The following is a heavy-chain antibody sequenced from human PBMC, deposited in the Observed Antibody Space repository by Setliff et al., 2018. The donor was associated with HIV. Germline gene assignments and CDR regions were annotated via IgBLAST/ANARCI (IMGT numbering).Heavy chain of an antibody. V-gene: IGHV1-69*05. CDR3: ASSAGAVPTTAPYGDYYYYFYMDV. J-gene: IGHJ6*03. Sequence: SVKVSCKASGGIFSRFAFSWVRQAPGQGLEWMGGIIPSFGTPNYAQKFQGRVTITTDESTNTVYMELYSLTSEDTAIYYCASSAGAVPTTAPYGDYYYYFYMDVWGKGTTVTVSS. D-gene: IGHD1-1*01. CDR2: IIPSFGTP. CDR1: GGIFSRFA.